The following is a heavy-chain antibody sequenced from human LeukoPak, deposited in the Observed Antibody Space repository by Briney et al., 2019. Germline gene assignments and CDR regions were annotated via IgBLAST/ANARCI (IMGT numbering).Heavy chain of an antibody. CDR2: IYYSGST. CDR3: ARGLWFGELDY. J-gene: IGHJ4*02. CDR1: GGSISNYY. D-gene: IGHD3-10*01. V-gene: IGHV4-59*08. Sequence: SETLSLTCTVSGGSISNYYWSWIRQPPGKGLEWIGYIYYSGSTSYNPSLKSRVTISVDTSKNQFSLKLSSVTAADTAVYYCARGLWFGELDYWGQGTLVTVSS.